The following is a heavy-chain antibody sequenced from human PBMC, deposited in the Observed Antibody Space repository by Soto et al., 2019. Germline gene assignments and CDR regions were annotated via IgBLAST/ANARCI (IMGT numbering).Heavy chain of an antibody. CDR2: ISSSGSTI. Sequence: GGSLRLSCAASGFTFSDYYMSWIRQAPGKGLEWVSYISSSGSTIYYADSVKGRFTISRDNAKNSLYLQMNSLRAEDTAVYYCARSHLYYDSSGYPDYWGQGTLDTVSS. D-gene: IGHD3-22*01. CDR3: ARSHLYYDSSGYPDY. V-gene: IGHV3-11*01. CDR1: GFTFSDYY. J-gene: IGHJ4*02.